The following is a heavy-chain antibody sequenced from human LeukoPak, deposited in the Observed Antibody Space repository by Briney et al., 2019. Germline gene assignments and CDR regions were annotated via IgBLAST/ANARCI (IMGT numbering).Heavy chain of an antibody. D-gene: IGHD6-13*01. CDR1: GGTFSSYA. J-gene: IGHJ3*02. CDR3: ARDGIAARTGAFDI. Sequence: ASVKVSCKASGGTFSSYAISWVRQAPGQGLEWMGGIIPIFGTANYAQKFQGRVTITADESTSTAYMELSSLRSEDTAVYYCARDGIAARTGAFDIWGQGTMVTVSS. CDR2: IIPIFGTA. V-gene: IGHV1-69*13.